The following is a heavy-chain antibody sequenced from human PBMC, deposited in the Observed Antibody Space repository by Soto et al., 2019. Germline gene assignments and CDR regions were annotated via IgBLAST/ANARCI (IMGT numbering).Heavy chain of an antibody. Sequence: GGSLRLSCEVSGFTFSVYSMSWVRQSPGKGLEWVAKIPQDGVDGHYADSVKGRFTISRDNGKNSLYLQLNNLRAEDTAVYYCAXDHLILPAHDFFYGSDVWGRGATVTVSS. D-gene: IGHD2-15*01. J-gene: IGHJ6*02. CDR3: AXDHLILPAHDFFYGSDV. CDR1: GFTFSVYS. CDR2: IPQDGVDG. V-gene: IGHV3-7*03.